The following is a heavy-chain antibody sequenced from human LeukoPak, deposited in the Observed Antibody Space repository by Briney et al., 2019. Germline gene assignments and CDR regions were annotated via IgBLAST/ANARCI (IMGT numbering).Heavy chain of an antibody. Sequence: PGGSLRLSCAASGFTFSSYAMSWVRQAPGKGLEWVSAISSSGYSTYYADSVRGRFTISRDNSKSTLYLQMSSLRAEDTAVYYCASIPMYYFDSSADYWGQGTLVTVSS. D-gene: IGHD3-22*01. CDR2: ISSSGYST. V-gene: IGHV3-23*01. CDR1: GFTFSSYA. CDR3: ASIPMYYFDSSADY. J-gene: IGHJ4*02.